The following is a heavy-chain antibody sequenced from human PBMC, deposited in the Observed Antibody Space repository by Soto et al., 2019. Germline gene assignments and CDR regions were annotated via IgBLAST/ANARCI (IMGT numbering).Heavy chain of an antibody. CDR3: ARHVFNYYYDSSGYYCWFDP. D-gene: IGHD3-22*01. CDR2: IYYSGST. V-gene: IGHV4-59*08. J-gene: IGHJ5*02. Sequence: SETLSLTCTVSGGSISSYYWSWIRQPPGKGLEWIGYIYYSGSTNYNPSLKSRVTISVDTSKNQFSLKLSSVTAADTAVYYCARHVFNYYYDSSGYYCWFDPWGQGTLVTVSS. CDR1: GGSISSYY.